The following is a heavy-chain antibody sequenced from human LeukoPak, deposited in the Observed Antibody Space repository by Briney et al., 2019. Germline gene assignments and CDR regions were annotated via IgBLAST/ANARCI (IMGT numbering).Heavy chain of an antibody. Sequence: GASVKVSCKASGFIFTNSAMQWVRQARGQRLEWIGWIVVGSGKTNYAQKFQERVTISRDMPTNTVYMELSSLRSEDTAVYYCAADNQQIGAWGQGSLVTVSS. CDR3: AADNQQIGA. V-gene: IGHV1-58*02. CDR1: GFIFTNSA. J-gene: IGHJ5*02. D-gene: IGHD1-14*01. CDR2: IVVGSGKT.